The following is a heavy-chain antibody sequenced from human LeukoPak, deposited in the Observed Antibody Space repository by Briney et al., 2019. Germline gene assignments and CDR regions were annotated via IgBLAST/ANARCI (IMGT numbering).Heavy chain of an antibody. CDR1: GFTFDDYV. D-gene: IGHD3-10*01. J-gene: IGHJ3*02. Sequence: PRGSLRLSCAASGFTFDDYVMHWVRQAPGKGLEWVSRISGDGGSTYYAHSVKGRFTISRDNSKNSLYLQMNSLRTEDTALYYCAKDISDYYGSGGLDIWGQGTMVTVSS. V-gene: IGHV3-43*02. CDR2: ISGDGGST. CDR3: AKDISDYYGSGGLDI.